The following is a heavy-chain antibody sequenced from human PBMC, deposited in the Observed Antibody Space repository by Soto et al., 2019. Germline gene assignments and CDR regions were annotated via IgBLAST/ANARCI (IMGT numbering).Heavy chain of an antibody. D-gene: IGHD2-2*01. CDR1: GGSFSGYY. V-gene: IGHV4-34*01. Sequence: QVQLQQWGAGLLKPSETLSLTCAVYGGSFSGYYWSWIRQPPGKGLEWIGEINHSGSTNYNPSLKSRVTISVDTSKNQFSLKLSSVTAADTAVYYCARGNIVVVPAANYMDVWGKGTTVTASS. CDR3: ARGNIVVVPAANYMDV. CDR2: INHSGST. J-gene: IGHJ6*03.